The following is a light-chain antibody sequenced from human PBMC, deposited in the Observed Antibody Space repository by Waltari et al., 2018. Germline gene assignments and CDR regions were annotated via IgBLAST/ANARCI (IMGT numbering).Light chain of an antibody. J-gene: IGKJ4*01. CDR2: WAS. Sequence: EIVMTQSPESLAVSLGERATINCKSSESVLYSSNNKNHLAWYQQKPAQPPKLLLYWASTRKSGVPDRFSGSGSETDFTLTVTSLQAEDVAVYYCQQYDSTPLTFGGGTKVEIK. CDR3: QQYDSTPLT. V-gene: IGKV4-1*01. CDR1: ESVLYSSNNKNH.